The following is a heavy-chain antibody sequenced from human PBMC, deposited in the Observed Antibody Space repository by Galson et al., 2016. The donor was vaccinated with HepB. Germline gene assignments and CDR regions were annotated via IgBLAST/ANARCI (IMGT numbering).Heavy chain of an antibody. V-gene: IGHV3-21*04. CDR3: VEGRGFLHGH. Sequence: SLRLSCAASGFTFSYYSMNWVRQAPGKGLEWVSSISSSSSSYIYYTDSVKGRFTISRDNAKNSLYLQMTSLRVEDTAVYYCVEGRGFLHGHWGQGTLVTVSS. CDR2: ISSSSSSYI. CDR1: GFTFSYYS. J-gene: IGHJ4*02. D-gene: IGHD5-12*01.